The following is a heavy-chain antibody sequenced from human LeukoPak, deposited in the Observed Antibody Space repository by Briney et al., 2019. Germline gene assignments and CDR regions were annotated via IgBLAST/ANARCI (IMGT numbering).Heavy chain of an antibody. J-gene: IGHJ3*02. CDR3: ARHGARRYYYDSSGYYYVRAFDI. V-gene: IGHV4-34*01. D-gene: IGHD3-22*01. Sequence: SETLSLTCAVYGGSFSGYYWSWIRQPPGKGLEWIGEINHSGSTNYNPSLKSRVTISVDTSKNQFSLKLSSVTAADTAVYYCARHGARRYYYDSSGYYYVRAFDIWGQGTMVTVSS. CDR1: GGSFSGYY. CDR2: INHSGST.